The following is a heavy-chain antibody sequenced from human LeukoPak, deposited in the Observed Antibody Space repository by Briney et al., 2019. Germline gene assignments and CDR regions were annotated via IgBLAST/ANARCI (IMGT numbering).Heavy chain of an antibody. V-gene: IGHV3-21*01. D-gene: IGHD3-9*01. CDR2: ISSSSSYI. J-gene: IGHJ4*02. CDR1: GFTFSSYS. Sequence: GGSLRLSCAASGFTFSSYSMNWVRQAPGKGLEWVSSISSSSSYIYYADSVKGRFTISRDNAKNSLYLQMNSLRAEDTAVYYCARDSPECYDILTGYPINPSSFDYWGQGTLVTVSS. CDR3: ARDSPECYDILTGYPINPSSFDY.